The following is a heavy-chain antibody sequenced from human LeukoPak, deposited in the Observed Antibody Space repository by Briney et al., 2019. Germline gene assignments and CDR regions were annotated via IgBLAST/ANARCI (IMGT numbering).Heavy chain of an antibody. D-gene: IGHD3-3*01. CDR3: ALGYYDFWSGYLRALDI. CDR2: ISAYNGNT. V-gene: IGHV1-18*01. CDR1: GYTFTSYG. Sequence: ASVKVSCKASGYTFTSYGISWVRQAPGQGLEWMGWISAYNGNTNYAQKLQGRVTMTTDTSTSTAYMELRSLRSDDTAVYYCALGYYDFWSGYLRALDIWGQGTMVTVSS. J-gene: IGHJ3*02.